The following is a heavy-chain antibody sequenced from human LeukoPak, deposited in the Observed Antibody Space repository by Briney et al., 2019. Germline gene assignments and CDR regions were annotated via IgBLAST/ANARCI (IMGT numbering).Heavy chain of an antibody. CDR2: MRQDGGEI. CDR1: GFTFSNYW. D-gene: IGHD2-8*01. Sequence: QPGGSLRLSCVVSGFTFSNYWMSWVRQAPGKGLEWVATMRQDGGEIYYVDSVRGRFTISRDNAKNSLYLQMNSLRAEDTAMYYCARIMDLLGVHFDFWGQGTLVTVSS. V-gene: IGHV3-7*01. J-gene: IGHJ4*02. CDR3: ARIMDLLGVHFDF.